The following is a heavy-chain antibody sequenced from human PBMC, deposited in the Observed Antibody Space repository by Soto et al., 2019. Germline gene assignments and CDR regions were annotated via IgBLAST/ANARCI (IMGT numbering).Heavy chain of an antibody. V-gene: IGHV4-59*01. CDR2: IYYSGST. CDR3: ARSSSWSNWFDP. Sequence: SETLSLTCTVSGGSISSYYCICIGQPPGKGLEWIGYIYYSGSTNYNPSLKSRVTISVDTSKNQFSLKLSSVTAADTAVYYCARSSSWSNWFDPWGQGTLVTVSS. J-gene: IGHJ5*02. CDR1: GGSISSYY. D-gene: IGHD6-13*01.